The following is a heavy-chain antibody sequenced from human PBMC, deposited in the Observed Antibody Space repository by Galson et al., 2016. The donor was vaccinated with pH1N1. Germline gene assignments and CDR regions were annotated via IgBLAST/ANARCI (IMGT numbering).Heavy chain of an antibody. V-gene: IGHV1-69*10. J-gene: IGHJ4*02. CDR3: AASETYKPSSYDY. Sequence: SVKVFCKASGGIFNKYAISWVRQAPGQGLEWVGDIIAIFGVPNYAQKFQGRVTINADKSTNTAYMELSSLKSDDTAVYYCAASETYKPSSYDYWGLGTLVTVSS. D-gene: IGHD3-10*01. CDR1: GGIFNKYA. CDR2: IIAIFGVP.